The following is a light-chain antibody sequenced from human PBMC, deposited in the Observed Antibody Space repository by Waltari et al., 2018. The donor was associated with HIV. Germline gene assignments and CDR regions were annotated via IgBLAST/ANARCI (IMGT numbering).Light chain of an antibody. CDR1: ASNIGIKT. CDR3: ASWDASLNGWV. Sequence: QPVVTQPPSVSGTPGQTVTISCSGRASNIGIKTVTWYQHLPGTAPKRLIYGNYQRPSGVPDRFSASKSGTSASLAISGLQSEDEADYYCASWDASLNGWVFGGGTKLTVL. V-gene: IGLV1-44*01. J-gene: IGLJ3*02. CDR2: GNY.